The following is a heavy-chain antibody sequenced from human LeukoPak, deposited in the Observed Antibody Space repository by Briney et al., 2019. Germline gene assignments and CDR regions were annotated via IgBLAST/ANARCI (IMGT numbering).Heavy chain of an antibody. CDR1: GVTFRSYG. V-gene: IGHV3-30*03. Sequence: GGSLRLSCAASGVTFRSYGMHWVRQAPGRGLEWVALISSDGNDKLYGDSVRGRFTISRDDSKSTLYLQMNSLRAEDTAVYYCTTKVIRGNSGDDYDDWGQGTLVTVSS. CDR2: ISSDGNDK. J-gene: IGHJ4*02. CDR3: TTKVIRGNSGDDYDD. D-gene: IGHD5-12*01.